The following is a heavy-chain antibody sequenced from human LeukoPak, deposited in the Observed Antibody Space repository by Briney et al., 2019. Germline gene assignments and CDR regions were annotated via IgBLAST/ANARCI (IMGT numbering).Heavy chain of an antibody. CDR2: IQYDGSNK. J-gene: IGHJ4*02. D-gene: IGHD3-22*01. CDR3: AKDRISYYYDSSGYFLFPDY. Sequence: PGGSLRLSCAASGFTFSTYGMHWVRQAPGKGLEWGAFIQYDGSNKYYADSVKGRFTISRDNSKNTLYLQMNSLRAEDTAVYYCAKDRISYYYDSSGYFLFPDYWGQGTLVTVSS. V-gene: IGHV3-30*02. CDR1: GFTFSTYG.